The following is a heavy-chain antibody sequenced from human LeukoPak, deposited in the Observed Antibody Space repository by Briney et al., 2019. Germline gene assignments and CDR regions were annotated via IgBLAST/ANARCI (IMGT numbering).Heavy chain of an antibody. CDR3: ARGWSGSNPNDIDY. V-gene: IGHV3-48*01. CDR2: ISSSSDTI. J-gene: IGHJ4*02. D-gene: IGHD1-26*01. Sequence: GGSLRLSCAASGFTFSSYSMNWVRQAPGKGLEWVAYISSSSDTIYYADSVKGRFTISRDNAKNSLYLQMNSLRAEDPVAYYCARGWSGSNPNDIDYWGQGTLGTVSS. CDR1: GFTFSSYS.